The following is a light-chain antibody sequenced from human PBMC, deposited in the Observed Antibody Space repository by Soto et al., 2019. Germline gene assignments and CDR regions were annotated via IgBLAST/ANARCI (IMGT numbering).Light chain of an antibody. CDR2: WAS. Sequence: DIVMTQSPDSLAVSMGERATINCKSSQSVLYSSNNKNYLALYQQKPGQPPKLLIYWASTRESGVPDRFSGSGSGTDFTLTISSLQAEDVAVYYCQQYYSTSYTFGQGNKLEIK. V-gene: IGKV4-1*01. CDR3: QQYYSTSYT. CDR1: QSVLYSSNNKNY. J-gene: IGKJ2*01.